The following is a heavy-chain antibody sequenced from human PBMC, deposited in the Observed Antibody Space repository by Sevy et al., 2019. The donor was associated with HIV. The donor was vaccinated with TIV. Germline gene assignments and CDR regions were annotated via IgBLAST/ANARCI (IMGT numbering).Heavy chain of an antibody. CDR2: ISDTGTST. V-gene: IGHV3-23*01. J-gene: IGHJ4*02. D-gene: IGHD7-27*01. CDR1: GFTFSTYS. CDR3: AKFAGDFPHFDF. Sequence: GGSLKISCAASGFTFSTYSMTWVRQAPRKGLEWVSAISDTGTSTYYTDSVEGRFTISRDNSKSTLFLHMNSLRAEDTALYYCAKFAGDFPHFDFWGLGTLVTVSS.